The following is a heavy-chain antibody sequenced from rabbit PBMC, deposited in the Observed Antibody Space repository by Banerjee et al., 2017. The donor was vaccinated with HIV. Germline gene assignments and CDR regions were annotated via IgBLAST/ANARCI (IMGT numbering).Heavy chain of an antibody. V-gene: IGHV1S40*01. J-gene: IGHJ4*01. D-gene: IGHD4-1*01. CDR1: GFSFSSSYY. CDR2: IYTSSGST. Sequence: QQLEESGGDLVKPGASLTLTCTASGFSFSSSYYMSWVRQAPGKGLEWIASIYTSSGSTYYASWAKGRFTISKTSSTTVTLQMTSLTAADTATYFCARDIVNSNSLFNLWGQGTLVTVS. CDR3: ARDIVNSNSLFNL.